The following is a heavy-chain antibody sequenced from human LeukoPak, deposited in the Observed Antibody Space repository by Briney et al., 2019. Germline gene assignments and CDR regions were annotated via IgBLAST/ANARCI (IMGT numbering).Heavy chain of an antibody. V-gene: IGHV1-18*01. CDR1: GYTFTNYG. J-gene: IGHJ6*03. Sequence: ASVKVSCKASGYTFTNYGITWVRQAPGQGLEWMGWISAYNGNTNYAQKLQGRVTMTTDTSTSTAYMELRSLRSDDTAVYYCARDGGAPVVATFRYYYYYYMDVWGKGTTVTVSS. D-gene: IGHD1-26*01. CDR2: ISAYNGNT. CDR3: ARDGGAPVVATFRYYYYYYMDV.